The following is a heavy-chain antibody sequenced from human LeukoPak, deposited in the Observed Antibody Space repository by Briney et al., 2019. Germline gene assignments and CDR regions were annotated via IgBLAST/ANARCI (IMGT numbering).Heavy chain of an antibody. CDR2: ISSSSSYI. J-gene: IGHJ3*02. Sequence: GGSLRLSCAASGFTFSSYSMNWVRQAPGKGLEWVSSISSSSSYIYYADSVKGRFTISRDNAKNSLYLQMNSLRAEDTAVYYCARDSGDGYYDSSGYGDAFDIWGQGTMVTVSS. V-gene: IGHV3-21*01. D-gene: IGHD3-22*01. CDR3: ARDSGDGYYDSSGYGDAFDI. CDR1: GFTFSSYS.